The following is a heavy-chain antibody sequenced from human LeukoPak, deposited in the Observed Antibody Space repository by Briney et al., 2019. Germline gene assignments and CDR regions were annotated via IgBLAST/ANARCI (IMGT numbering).Heavy chain of an antibody. CDR2: ISSSGSTI. J-gene: IGHJ4*02. Sequence: PRGSLRLSCAASGFTFSSYEMNWVRQAPGKGLEWVSYISSSGSTIYYADSVKGRFTISRDNAKNSLYLQMNSLRAEDTAVYYCAREGPSEQGFDYWGQGTLVTVSS. D-gene: IGHD6-13*01. CDR3: AREGPSEQGFDY. V-gene: IGHV3-48*03. CDR1: GFTFSSYE.